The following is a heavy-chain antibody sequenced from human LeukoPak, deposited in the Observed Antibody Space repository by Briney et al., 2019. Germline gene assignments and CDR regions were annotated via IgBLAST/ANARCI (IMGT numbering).Heavy chain of an antibody. CDR3: AKHGSGPFDY. D-gene: IGHD3-10*01. CDR2: ISYDGSNK. J-gene: IGHJ4*02. CDR1: GFTFSSYG. Sequence: GGSLRLSCAASGFTFSSYGMHWVRQAPGKGLEWVAVISYDGSNKYYADSVKGRFTISRDNSKNTLYLQMNSLRAEDTAVYYCAKHGSGPFDYWGQGTLVTVSS. V-gene: IGHV3-30*18.